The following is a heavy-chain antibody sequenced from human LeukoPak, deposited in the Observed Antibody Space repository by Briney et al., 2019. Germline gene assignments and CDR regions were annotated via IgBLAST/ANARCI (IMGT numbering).Heavy chain of an antibody. CDR1: GYSISSGYY. CDR3: ARLFYYDSSGPPS. V-gene: IGHV4-38-2*01. J-gene: IGHJ5*02. CDR2: IYYSGST. D-gene: IGHD3-22*01. Sequence: SETLSLTCAVSGYSISSGYYWGWIRPPPGKGLEWIGSIYYSGSTYYNPSLKSRVTISVDTSNNQFSLKVRSATATDTAVYYCARLFYYDSSGPPSWGQGTLVTVSS.